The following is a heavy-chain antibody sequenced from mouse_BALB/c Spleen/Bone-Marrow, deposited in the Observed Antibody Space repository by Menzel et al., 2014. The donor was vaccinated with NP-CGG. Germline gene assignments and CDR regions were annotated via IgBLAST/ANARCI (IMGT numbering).Heavy chain of an antibody. CDR1: GFDFSRYW. CDR3: ARPNYYGNLFV. J-gene: IGHJ1*01. V-gene: IGHV4-1*02. D-gene: IGHD1-1*01. CDR2: INPDSNTI. Sequence: EVQGVESGGGLVQPGGSLKLSCAASGFDFSRYWMSWVRQAPGKGLEWIGEINPDSNTINYTPSLKDKFIISRDNAKNTLYLQMSKVRSEDTALYYCARPNYYGNLFVWGAGTTVTVSS.